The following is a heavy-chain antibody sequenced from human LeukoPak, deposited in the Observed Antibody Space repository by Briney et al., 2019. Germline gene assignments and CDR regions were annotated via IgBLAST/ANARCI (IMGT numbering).Heavy chain of an antibody. D-gene: IGHD2-15*01. CDR2: INHSGST. CDR3: AREEDCSGGICYLGNAFDI. J-gene: IGHJ3*02. CDR1: GGSFSGYY. V-gene: IGHV4-34*01. Sequence: SETLSLTCAVYGGSFSGYYWSWIRQPPGKGLEWIGEINHSGSTNYNASLKSRVTISVDTSKNQFSLKLSSVTAANTAVYYCAREEDCSGGICYLGNAFDIWGQGTMVTVSS.